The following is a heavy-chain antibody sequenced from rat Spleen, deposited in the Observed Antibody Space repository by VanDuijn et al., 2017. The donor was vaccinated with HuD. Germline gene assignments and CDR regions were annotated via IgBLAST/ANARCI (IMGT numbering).Heavy chain of an antibody. V-gene: IGHV5S10*01. Sequence: EVQLVESGGGLVQPGRSLKLSCAASGFTFSDYNMAWVRQAPKKGLEWVATIIYDDSRAYYRDSVKGRFTISRDNAKRTLYLQMDILRSEDTATYYCARHPDYSNYFDYWGQGVMVTVSS. CDR1: GFTFSDYN. CDR3: ARHPDYSNYFDY. CDR2: IIYDDSRA. D-gene: IGHD1-1*01. J-gene: IGHJ2*01.